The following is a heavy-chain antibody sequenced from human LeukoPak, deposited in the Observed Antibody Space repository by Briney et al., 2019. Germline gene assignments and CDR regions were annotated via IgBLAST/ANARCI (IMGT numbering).Heavy chain of an antibody. J-gene: IGHJ4*02. CDR3: AKDRSKTVVVAATSLDY. D-gene: IGHD2-15*01. CDR1: GFTFSTYA. Sequence: GGSLRLSCAASGFTFSTYAMSWVRQAPGKGLEWVSVISGSGGSTYYADSVKGRFTISRANLKNALYMQMNSLRAEDTAVYYCAKDRSKTVVVAATSLDYWGQGILVTVSS. CDR2: ISGSGGST. V-gene: IGHV3-23*01.